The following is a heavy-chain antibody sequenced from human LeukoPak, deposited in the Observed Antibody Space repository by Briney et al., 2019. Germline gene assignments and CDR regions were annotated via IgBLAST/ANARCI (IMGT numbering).Heavy chain of an antibody. CDR2: ISTSSSTI. D-gene: IGHD5-12*01. J-gene: IGHJ4*02. CDR1: GFTFRSYA. Sequence: GGSPRLSCEASGFTFRSYAMTWVRQAPGKGLEWVSYISTSSSTIYYADSVKGRFTISRDDAKNSLYLQMNSLRAEDTAVYYCARTDRQYSGGTEDYWGQGTLVTVSS. V-gene: IGHV3-48*04. CDR3: ARTDRQYSGGTEDY.